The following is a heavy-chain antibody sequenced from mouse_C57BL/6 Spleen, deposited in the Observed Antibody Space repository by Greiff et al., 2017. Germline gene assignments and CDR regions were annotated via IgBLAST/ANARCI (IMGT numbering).Heavy chain of an antibody. D-gene: IGHD1-1*02. V-gene: IGHV1-64*01. Sequence: QVQLQQPGAELVKPGASVKLSCKASGYTFTSYWMHWVKQRPGQGLEWIGMIHPNSGSTNYNEKFKSKATLTVDKSSSTAYMQLSSLTSEDSAVYCCATLWPRYAMDYWGQGTSVTVSS. J-gene: IGHJ4*01. CDR1: GYTFTSYW. CDR2: IHPNSGST. CDR3: ATLWPRYAMDY.